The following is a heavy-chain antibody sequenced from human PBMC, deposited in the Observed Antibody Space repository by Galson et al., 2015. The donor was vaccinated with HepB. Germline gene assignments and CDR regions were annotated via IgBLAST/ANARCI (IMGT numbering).Heavy chain of an antibody. Sequence: SVKVSCKASGGTFSSHTISWVRQAPGQGLEWMGGITPLFGSGNYAQKFQGRVTITADEPKSTIYMELSSLRDEDTAVYYCARQYDSSGYYPYWGQGTPVTVSS. CDR3: ARQYDSSGYYPY. J-gene: IGHJ4*02. CDR2: ITPLFGSG. V-gene: IGHV1-69*13. CDR1: GGTFSSHT. D-gene: IGHD3-22*01.